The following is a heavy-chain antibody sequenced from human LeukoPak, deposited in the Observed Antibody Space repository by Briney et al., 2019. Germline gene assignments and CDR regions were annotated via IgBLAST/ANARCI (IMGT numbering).Heavy chain of an antibody. J-gene: IGHJ3*02. Sequence: GGSLRLSCAASGFTFSSHWMTWVRQAPGKGLEWVANINQDGSERYYVDPVKGRFTISRDNAKNSLYLQMNSLRAEDTAAYYCARDSEYSSSFAFDIWGQGTMVTVSS. CDR3: ARDSEYSSSFAFDI. CDR2: INQDGSER. V-gene: IGHV3-7*01. CDR1: GFTFSSHW. D-gene: IGHD6-13*01.